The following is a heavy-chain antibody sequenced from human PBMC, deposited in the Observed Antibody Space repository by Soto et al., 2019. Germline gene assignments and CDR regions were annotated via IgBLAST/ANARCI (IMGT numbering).Heavy chain of an antibody. V-gene: IGHV4-4*07. D-gene: IGHD6-19*01. CDR2: SYTSGST. CDR1: GGSISSYE. CDR3: TRVGQAVAGWGYFDD. J-gene: IGHJ4*02. Sequence: XETLSLPYTVSGGSISSYEWGWIRQPAGKGLEWIGRSYTSGSTNYNPSLKSRVTMSVDTSKNQFSLKLFSVTAADTAVYYCTRVGQAVAGWGYFDDWGQGTLVTVSS.